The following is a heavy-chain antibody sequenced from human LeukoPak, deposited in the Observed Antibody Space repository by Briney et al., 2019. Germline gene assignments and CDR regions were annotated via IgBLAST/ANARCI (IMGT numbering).Heavy chain of an antibody. CDR2: IYYSGST. CDR3: ARDLRLAAAVPYYYYYYMDV. D-gene: IGHD6-13*01. J-gene: IGHJ6*03. Sequence: SETLSLTCTVSGGSISSYYWSWIRQPPGKGLEWNGYIYYSGSTNYNPSLKSRVTISVDTSKNQFSLKLSSVTAADTAVYYCARDLRLAAAVPYYYYYYMDVWGKGTAVTVSS. CDR1: GGSISSYY. V-gene: IGHV4-59*01.